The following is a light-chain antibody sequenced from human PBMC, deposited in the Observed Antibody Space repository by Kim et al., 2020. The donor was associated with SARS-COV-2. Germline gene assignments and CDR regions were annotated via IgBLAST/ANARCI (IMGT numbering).Light chain of an antibody. J-gene: IGLJ3*02. V-gene: IGLV3-9*01. CDR3: HVWDSSIWV. CDR2: RDS. Sequence: SVPLGQTPWITGGGTKVGSKKLHGYQQKPGQAPVLVIYRDSNRPSGIPERFSGSNSGNTATLTISRAQAVDEADYYCHVWDSSIWVFGGGTKLTVL. CDR1: KVGSKK.